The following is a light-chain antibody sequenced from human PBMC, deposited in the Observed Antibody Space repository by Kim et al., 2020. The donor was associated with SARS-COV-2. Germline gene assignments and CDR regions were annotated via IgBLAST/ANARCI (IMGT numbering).Light chain of an antibody. Sequence: SYELTQPPSVSVSPGQTARITCSGDALPKHYAYWYQQRPGQAPVVLIYKDSERPSGIPERFSGSSSGTTVTLTISAVQAEDEADYYCQSADSSGTVVFGGGTQLTVL. J-gene: IGLJ2*01. CDR1: ALPKHY. V-gene: IGLV3-25*03. CDR2: KDS. CDR3: QSADSSGTVV.